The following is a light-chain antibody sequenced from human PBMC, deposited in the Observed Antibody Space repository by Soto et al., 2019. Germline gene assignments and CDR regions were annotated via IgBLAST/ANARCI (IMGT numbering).Light chain of an antibody. Sequence: DIQMTQSPSSLSASVGDRVTITCQASQDISNYLNWYQQKPGKAPKLLIYDASNLETGVPPRFSGSGSGTDFTFTISSRQPEDIVTYYCQMYDNLPMYTFGQGTKLEIK. CDR2: DAS. CDR3: QMYDNLPMYT. J-gene: IGKJ2*01. V-gene: IGKV1-33*01. CDR1: QDISNY.